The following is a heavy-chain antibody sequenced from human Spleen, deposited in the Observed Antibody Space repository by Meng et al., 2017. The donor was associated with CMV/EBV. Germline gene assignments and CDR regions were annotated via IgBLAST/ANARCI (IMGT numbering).Heavy chain of an antibody. CDR1: GFTFDDYA. J-gene: IGHJ3*02. V-gene: IGHV3-9*01. D-gene: IGHD6-19*01. CDR3: ARDSGIAVAGDAFDI. CDR2: ISWNSGSI. Sequence: SLKISCAASGFTFDDYAMHWVRQAPGKGLEWVSGISWNSGSIGYADSVKGRFTISRDNAKNSLYLQMNSLRAEDTAVYYCARDSGIAVAGDAFDIWGQGTMVTVSS.